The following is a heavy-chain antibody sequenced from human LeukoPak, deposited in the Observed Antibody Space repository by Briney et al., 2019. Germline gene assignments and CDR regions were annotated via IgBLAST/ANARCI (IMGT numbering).Heavy chain of an antibody. D-gene: IGHD5-24*01. Sequence: PSETLSLTCTVSDGSISSYYWGWIRQPPGKGLEWIGSIYYSGSTYYNPSLKSRVTISVDTSKNQFSLRLSSVTAADTAVYYCARHMVLQFWSPTNYWGQGTLVTVSS. CDR1: DGSISSYY. J-gene: IGHJ4*02. V-gene: IGHV4-39*01. CDR2: IYYSGST. CDR3: ARHMVLQFWSPTNY.